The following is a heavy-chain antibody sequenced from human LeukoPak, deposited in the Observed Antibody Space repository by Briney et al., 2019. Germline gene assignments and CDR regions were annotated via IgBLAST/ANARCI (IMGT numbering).Heavy chain of an antibody. CDR3: AREGAYGYYAFDP. D-gene: IGHD4-17*01. Sequence: ASVKVSCKASGYTFTGYYMHWVRQAPGQGLEWMGWINPNSGGTNYAQKFQGRVTMTRDTSISTAYMDLSRLRSDDTAVYYCAREGAYGYYAFDPWGQGTLVTVSS. CDR1: GYTFTGYY. V-gene: IGHV1-2*02. J-gene: IGHJ5*02. CDR2: INPNSGGT.